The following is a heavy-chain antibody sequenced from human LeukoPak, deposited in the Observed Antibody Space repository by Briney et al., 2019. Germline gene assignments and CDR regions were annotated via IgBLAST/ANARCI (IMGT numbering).Heavy chain of an antibody. Sequence: SETLSLTCTVSGGSISSSSYYWGWIRQPPGKGLEWIGSIYYSGSTYYNPSLKSRVTISVDTSKNQFSLKLSSVTAADTAVYYCAGPSGYSYGYRSTWGNFDYWGQGTLVTVSS. V-gene: IGHV4-39*07. D-gene: IGHD5-18*01. CDR2: IYYSGST. CDR1: GGSISSSSYY. J-gene: IGHJ4*02. CDR3: AGPSGYSYGYRSTWGNFDY.